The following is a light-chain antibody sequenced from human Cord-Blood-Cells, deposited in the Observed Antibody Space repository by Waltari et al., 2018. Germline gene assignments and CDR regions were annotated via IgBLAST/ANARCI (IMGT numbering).Light chain of an antibody. CDR2: DVS. CDR1: SSDVGGYNY. CDR3: SSYTSSSSWE. J-gene: IGLJ3*02. V-gene: IGLV2-14*01. Sequence: QSALTQPASVSGSPGQSITISCTGTSSDVGGYNYVSWYQQHPGKAPKRMLYDVSNRPSGVSNRFSGSKSGNTASLTISGLQAEDEADYYCSSYTSSSSWEFGGGTKLTVL.